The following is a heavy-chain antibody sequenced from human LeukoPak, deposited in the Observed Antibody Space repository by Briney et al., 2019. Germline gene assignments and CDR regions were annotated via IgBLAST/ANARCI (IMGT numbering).Heavy chain of an antibody. CDR2: ISAYNGNT. Sequence: ASVKVSCKASGYTFTSYGISWVRQAPGQGLEWMGWISAYNGNTNYAQKLQGRVTMTTDTSTSAAYMELRSLRSDDTAVYYCARGELWDSSSRGWFDPWGQGTLVTVSS. CDR1: GYTFTSYG. V-gene: IGHV1-18*01. CDR3: ARGELWDSSSRGWFDP. D-gene: IGHD6-13*01. J-gene: IGHJ5*02.